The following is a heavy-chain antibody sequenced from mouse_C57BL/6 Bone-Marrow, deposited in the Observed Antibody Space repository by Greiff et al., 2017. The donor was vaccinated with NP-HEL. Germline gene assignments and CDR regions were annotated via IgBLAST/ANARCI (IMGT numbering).Heavy chain of an antibody. V-gene: IGHV1-64*01. CDR1: GYTFTSYW. D-gene: IGHD4-1*01. Sequence: QVQLQQPGAELVKPGASVKLSCTASGYTFTSYWMHWVKQRPGQGLEWIGMIHPNSGSTNYNEKFKSKATLTVDKSSSTAYMQLSSLTSEDSEVYYCARRTNWYFDYWGKGTTLTVSS. CDR2: IHPNSGST. CDR3: ARRTNWYFDY. J-gene: IGHJ2*01.